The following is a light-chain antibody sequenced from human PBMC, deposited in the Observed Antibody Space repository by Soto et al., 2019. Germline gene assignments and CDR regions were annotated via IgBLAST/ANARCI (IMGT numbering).Light chain of an antibody. CDR1: QNLGSS. CDR3: QQYNYWPPYT. V-gene: IGKV3-15*01. Sequence: EVVMTQSPATLSASPGERVTLSCRASQNLGSSLAWYQQRPGQAPRLLLYGGSTRATGIPARFSGSGSGTEFIVTISSLQSEDFAVYYCQQYNYWPPYTFGQGTNLEFK. CDR2: GGS. J-gene: IGKJ2*01.